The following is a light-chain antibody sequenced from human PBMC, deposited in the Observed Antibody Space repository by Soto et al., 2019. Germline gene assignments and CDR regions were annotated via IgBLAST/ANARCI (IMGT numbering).Light chain of an antibody. Sequence: EIVLTRSPGTLSLSPGERATLSCRASQDVYINSLAWYQQKPGQPPRLLIYGAATRASAVPDRFSGSGSGADFALTITRLEPEDFAVYFCQQYGSAPLTFGPGTRVDLK. V-gene: IGKV3-20*01. CDR2: GAA. CDR1: QDVYINS. CDR3: QQYGSAPLT. J-gene: IGKJ3*01.